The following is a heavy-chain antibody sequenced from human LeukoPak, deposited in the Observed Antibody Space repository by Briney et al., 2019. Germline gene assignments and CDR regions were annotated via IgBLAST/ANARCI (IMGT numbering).Heavy chain of an antibody. J-gene: IGHJ3*02. D-gene: IGHD3-22*01. V-gene: IGHV4-30-2*01. CDR3: AIDSSAFDAFDI. CDR1: GGSINSGDYY. CDR2: IYHSGST. Sequence: PSQTLSLTCSVSGGSINSGDYYWSWIRQPPGKGLEWIGYIYHSGSTYYNPSLKSRVTISVDRSKNQFSLKLSSVTAADTAVYYCAIDSSAFDAFDIWGQGTMVTVSS.